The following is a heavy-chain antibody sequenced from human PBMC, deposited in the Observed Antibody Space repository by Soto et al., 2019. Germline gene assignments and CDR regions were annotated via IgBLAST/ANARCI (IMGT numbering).Heavy chain of an antibody. CDR1: GGSVSSGSYY. CDR3: ARVERGTATTVVDAFDI. V-gene: IGHV4-34*01. J-gene: IGHJ3*02. D-gene: IGHD1-1*01. CDR2: MSHSGGT. Sequence: QVQLQQWGAGLLKPSETLSLTCAVYGGSVSSGSYYWSWIRQPPGKGLEWIGEMSHSGGTHFNPSLKSSVTISVDTSKNQFSLKMRVVTAADTALYYCARVERGTATTVVDAFDIWGPGTMVTVSS.